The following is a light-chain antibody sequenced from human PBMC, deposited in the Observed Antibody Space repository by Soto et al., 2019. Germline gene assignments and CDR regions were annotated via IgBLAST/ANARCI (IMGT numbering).Light chain of an antibody. CDR2: EVT. CDR1: SSDVGFYNF. CDR3: ASYAGTKLFV. Sequence: QSVLTQPPSASGSPGQSLTISCTGTSSDVGFYNFVSWCQQRPGKAPKLVIYEVTKRPSGVPGRFSGSKSGSTASLTVSGLQADDEADYYCASYAGTKLFVFGSGTKVTVL. V-gene: IGLV2-8*01. J-gene: IGLJ1*01.